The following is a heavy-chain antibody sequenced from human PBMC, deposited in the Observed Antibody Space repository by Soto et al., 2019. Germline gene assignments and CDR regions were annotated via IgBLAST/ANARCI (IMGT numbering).Heavy chain of an antibody. CDR3: AKDGGYALYDSSGYYFGY. J-gene: IGHJ4*02. CDR2: ISGSGGST. CDR1: GFTFSSYA. Sequence: GGSLRLSCAASGFTFSSYAMSWVRQAPGKGLEWVSAISGSGGSTYYADSVKGRFTISRDNSKNTLYLQMNSLRAEDTAVYYRAKDGGYALYDSSGYYFGYWGQGTMVTVPS. D-gene: IGHD3-22*01. V-gene: IGHV3-23*01.